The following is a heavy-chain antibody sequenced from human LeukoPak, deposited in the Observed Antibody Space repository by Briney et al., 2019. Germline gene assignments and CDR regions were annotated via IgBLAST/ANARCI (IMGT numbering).Heavy chain of an antibody. V-gene: IGHV3-30*19. J-gene: IGHJ3*02. Sequence: PGGSLRLSCAASGFTFGNYGMNWVRQAPGKGLEWVAVISYDGSNKYYADSVKGRFTISRDNSKNTLYLQMNSLRAEDTAVYYCARSAAGDSRAHAFDIWGQGTMVTVSS. CDR3: ARSAAGDSRAHAFDI. D-gene: IGHD3-22*01. CDR2: ISYDGSNK. CDR1: GFTFGNYG.